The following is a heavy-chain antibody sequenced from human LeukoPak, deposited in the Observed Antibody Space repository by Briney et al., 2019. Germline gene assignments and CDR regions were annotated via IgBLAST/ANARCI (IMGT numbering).Heavy chain of an antibody. CDR3: ARDPGVLMGIRGAFDI. Sequence: GGSLRLSCAASGFTFSSYAMHWVRQAPGKGLEWVAVISYDGSNKYYADSVKGRFTISRDNSKNTLYLQMNSLRAEDTAVYYCARDPGVLMGIRGAFDIWGQGTMVTVSS. V-gene: IGHV3-30*04. D-gene: IGHD2-8*01. J-gene: IGHJ3*02. CDR1: GFTFSSYA. CDR2: ISYDGSNK.